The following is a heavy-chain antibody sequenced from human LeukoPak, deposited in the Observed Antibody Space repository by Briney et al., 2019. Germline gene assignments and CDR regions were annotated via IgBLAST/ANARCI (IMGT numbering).Heavy chain of an antibody. CDR2: ISSSSSYI. D-gene: IGHD2-15*01. Sequence: GGSLRLSCAAPGFTFSSYSMNWVRQAPGKGLEWVSSISSSSSYIYYADSVKGRFTISRDNAKNSLYLQMNSLRAEDTAVYYCANLPSEYCSGGSCLEDAFDIWGQGTMVTVSS. CDR1: GFTFSSYS. V-gene: IGHV3-21*01. CDR3: ANLPSEYCSGGSCLEDAFDI. J-gene: IGHJ3*02.